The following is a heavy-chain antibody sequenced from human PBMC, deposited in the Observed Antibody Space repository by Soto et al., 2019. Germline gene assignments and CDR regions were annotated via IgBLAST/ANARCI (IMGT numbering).Heavy chain of an antibody. CDR1: GFTFSNAW. J-gene: IGHJ5*02. D-gene: IGHD1-26*01. Sequence: GGSLRLSCAASGFTFSNAWMNWVRQAPGKGLEWVGRIKSKTDGGTTDYAAPVKGRFTISRDDSKNTLYLQMNSLKTEDTAVYYCTTDYYVGENWFDPWGQGTLVTVSS. CDR3: TTDYYVGENWFDP. CDR2: IKSKTDGGTT. V-gene: IGHV3-15*07.